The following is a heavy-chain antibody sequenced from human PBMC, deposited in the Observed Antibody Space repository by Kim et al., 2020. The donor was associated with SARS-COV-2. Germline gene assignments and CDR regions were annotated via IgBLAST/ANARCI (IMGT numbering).Heavy chain of an antibody. D-gene: IGHD3-22*01. V-gene: IGHV1-46*01. J-gene: IGHJ4*02. CDR3: ARVGYYYDSSGYYYPY. Sequence: KFQGRVTMTRDTSTSTVYMELSSLRSEDTAVYYCARVGYYYDSSGYYYPYWGQGTLVTVSS.